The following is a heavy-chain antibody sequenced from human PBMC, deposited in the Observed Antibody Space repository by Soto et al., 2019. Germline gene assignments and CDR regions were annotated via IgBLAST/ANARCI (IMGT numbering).Heavy chain of an antibody. J-gene: IGHJ3*02. V-gene: IGHV1-18*01. CDR2: ISAYNGNT. Sequence: QVQLVQSGAEVKKPGASVKVSCKASGYTFTSYGISWVRQAPGQGLEWMGWISAYNGNTKYAQKLQGRVTMTTDTSTSTVYMELRSLRSDDTAVYYCASVPGYCSGGSCTHAFDIWGQGTMVTVSS. D-gene: IGHD2-15*01. CDR3: ASVPGYCSGGSCTHAFDI. CDR1: GYTFTSYG.